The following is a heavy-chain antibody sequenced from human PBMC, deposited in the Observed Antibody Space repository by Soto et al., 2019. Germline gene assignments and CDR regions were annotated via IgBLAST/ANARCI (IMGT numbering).Heavy chain of an antibody. Sequence: QVPLVQSGAEVKKPGSSVTVSCKASGGTFCSYAIHWVRQAHGQGLEWMGGIIPMYGPAKYAQRFQGRVTITADESTTTVYMELTSLTSQDTAVYYCARVTSMVRGVIDNWFDPWGHGTLVTVSS. CDR2: IIPMYGPA. V-gene: IGHV1-69*01. CDR3: ARVTSMVRGVIDNWFDP. J-gene: IGHJ5*02. D-gene: IGHD3-10*01. CDR1: GGTFCSYA.